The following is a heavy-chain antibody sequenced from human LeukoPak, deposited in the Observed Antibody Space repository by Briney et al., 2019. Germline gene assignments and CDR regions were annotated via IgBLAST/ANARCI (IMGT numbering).Heavy chain of an antibody. CDR2: ISYDGSNK. V-gene: IGHV3-30*04. D-gene: IGHD4-17*01. CDR3: AKGRYHLATVTLLDY. CDR1: GFTFSSYA. J-gene: IGHJ4*02. Sequence: GGSLRLSCAASGFTFSSYAMHWVRQAPGKGLEWVAVISYDGSNKYYADSVKGRFTISRDNSKNTLYLQMNSVRAEDTAIYYCAKGRYHLATVTLLDYWGQGTLVTVSS.